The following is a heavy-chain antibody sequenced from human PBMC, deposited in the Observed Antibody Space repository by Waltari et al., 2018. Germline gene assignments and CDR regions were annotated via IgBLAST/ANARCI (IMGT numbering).Heavy chain of an antibody. J-gene: IGHJ4*02. CDR1: GGTFSSYT. CDR2: IIPILGIA. D-gene: IGHD6-19*01. Sequence: QVQLVQSGAEVKEPGSSVKVSCKASGGTFSSYTISWVRQAPGQGLEWMGRIIPILGIANYAQKFQGRVTITADKSTSTAYMELSSLRSEDTAVYYCATLPGYSSGWDNDYWGQGTLVTVSS. CDR3: ATLPGYSSGWDNDY. V-gene: IGHV1-69*02.